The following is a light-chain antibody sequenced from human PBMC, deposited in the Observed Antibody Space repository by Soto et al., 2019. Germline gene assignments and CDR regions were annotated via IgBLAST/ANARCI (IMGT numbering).Light chain of an antibody. J-gene: IGKJ5*01. CDR1: QTISNT. CDR3: QQSYSPPSA. CDR2: ASS. Sequence: DIQMTQSPSSLSASVGDRVTITCRASQTISNTLNWYQQRPGKPPNLLIYASSTLQSGLPPRFSGGGSGTEITLTISSLQPDDFATYYCQQSYSPPSACGQGTRLEIK. V-gene: IGKV1-39*01.